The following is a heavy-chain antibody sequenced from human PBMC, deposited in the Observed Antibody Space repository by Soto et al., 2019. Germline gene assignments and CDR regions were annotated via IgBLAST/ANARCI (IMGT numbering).Heavy chain of an antibody. CDR1: GGTFSSYA. J-gene: IGHJ4*02. CDR2: IIPIFGTA. Sequence: QVQLVQSGAEVKKPGSSVKVSCKASGGTFSSYAISWVRQAPGQGLEWMGGIIPIFGTANYAQKFLGRVTITADESTSKAYRELSSLRSEDTAVYYCARRAGEYYYGSSGDYYEDYWGQGTLVSVSS. D-gene: IGHD3-22*01. CDR3: ARRAGEYYYGSSGDYYEDY. V-gene: IGHV1-69*12.